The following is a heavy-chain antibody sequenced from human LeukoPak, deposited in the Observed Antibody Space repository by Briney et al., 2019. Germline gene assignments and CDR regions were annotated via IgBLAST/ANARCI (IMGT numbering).Heavy chain of an antibody. V-gene: IGHV4-34*01. CDR1: GGSFSGYY. J-gene: IGHJ4*02. CDR3: ARDPLLAL. D-gene: IGHD5-12*01. CDR2: INHSGST. Sequence: SETLSLTWAVYGGSFSGYYWSWIRQPPGKGLEWIGEINHSGSTNYNPSLKSRVTISVDTSKNQFSLKLSSVTAADTAVYYCARDPLLALWGQGTLVTVSS.